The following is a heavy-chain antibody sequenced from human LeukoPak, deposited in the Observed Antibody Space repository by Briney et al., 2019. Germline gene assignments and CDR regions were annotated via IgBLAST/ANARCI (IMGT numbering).Heavy chain of an antibody. V-gene: IGHV1-18*01. D-gene: IGHD6-19*01. CDR1: GYTFTSYG. CDR3: ARDKKSGWHLSSWFDP. CDR2: ISAYNGNT. Sequence: GASVKVSCKASGYTFTSYGISWVRQAPGQGLEWMGWISAYNGNTNYAQKLQGRVTMTTDTSTSTAYMELRSLRSDDTAVYYCARDKKSGWHLSSWFDPWGQGTLVTVSS. J-gene: IGHJ5*02.